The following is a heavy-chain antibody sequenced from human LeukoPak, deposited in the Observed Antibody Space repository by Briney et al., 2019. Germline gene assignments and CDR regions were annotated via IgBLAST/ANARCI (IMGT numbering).Heavy chain of an antibody. CDR2: INPSGGST. CDR1: GYTFTSYY. V-gene: IGHV1-46*01. J-gene: IGHJ5*02. Sequence: ASVKVSCKASGYTFTSYYMHWVRQAPGQGLEWMGIINPSGGSTSYAQKFQGRVTMTRETSTSTVYMELSSLRSEDPAVYYCAREARTYQLLYNWFDPWGEGTLVTVSS. CDR3: AREARTYQLLYNWFDP. D-gene: IGHD2-2*01.